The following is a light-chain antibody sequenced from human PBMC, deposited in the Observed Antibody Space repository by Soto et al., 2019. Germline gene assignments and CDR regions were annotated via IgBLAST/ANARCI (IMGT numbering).Light chain of an antibody. CDR2: EGS. V-gene: IGLV2-23*01. CDR1: SSDVGSYNL. CDR3: CSYAGSHYV. J-gene: IGLJ1*01. Sequence: QSVLTHPASVSGSPGQSITISCTGTSSDVGSYNLVSWYQQHPGKAPKLMIYEGSKRPSGVSNRFSGCKSGNTASLTISGLQAEDEADYYCCSYAGSHYVFGTGTKVTVL.